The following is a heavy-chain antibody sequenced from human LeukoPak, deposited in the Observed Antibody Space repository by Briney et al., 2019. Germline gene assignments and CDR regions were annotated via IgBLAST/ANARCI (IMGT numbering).Heavy chain of an antibody. J-gene: IGHJ3*02. CDR1: GGSISSGSFY. CDR2: IYTSGST. V-gene: IGHV4-61*02. Sequence: SETLSLTCTVSGGSISSGSFYWSWIRQPAGKGLEWIGRIYTSGSTNYNPSLKSRVTISVDTSKNQFSLKLSSVTAADTAVYYCARDHSSGWYDAFDIWGQGTMVTVSS. CDR3: ARDHSSGWYDAFDI. D-gene: IGHD6-19*01.